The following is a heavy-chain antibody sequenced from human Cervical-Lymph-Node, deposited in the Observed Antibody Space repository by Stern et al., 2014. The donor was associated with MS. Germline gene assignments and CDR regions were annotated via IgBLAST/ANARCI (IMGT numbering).Heavy chain of an antibody. D-gene: IGHD2-15*01. CDR2: IYSGGST. CDR1: GFTVSSHY. Sequence: EVQLVESGGGLVQPGGSLRLSCAVSGFTVSSHYMSWVRQAPGKGLESVSVIYSGGSTYYADSVKGRFTISRDNSKNTLYLQMNSLRAEDTAVYYCARDRRYCSGVNCYSGADYWGQGTLVTVSS. V-gene: IGHV3-66*02. CDR3: ARDRRYCSGVNCYSGADY. J-gene: IGHJ4*02.